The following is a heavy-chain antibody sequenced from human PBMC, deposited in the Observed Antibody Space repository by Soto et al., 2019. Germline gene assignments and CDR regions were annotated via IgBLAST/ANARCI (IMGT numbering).Heavy chain of an antibody. CDR3: ARDPRWIPVYGMDV. J-gene: IGHJ6*02. CDR1: GFTFSSYA. V-gene: IGHV3-30-3*01. D-gene: IGHD5-12*01. CDR2: ISYDGSNK. Sequence: PGGSLRLSCAASGFTFSSYAMHWVRQAPGKGLEWVAVISYDGSNKYYADSVKGRFTISRDNSKNTLYLQMNSLRAEDTAVYYCARDPRWIPVYGMDVWGQGTTVTVSS.